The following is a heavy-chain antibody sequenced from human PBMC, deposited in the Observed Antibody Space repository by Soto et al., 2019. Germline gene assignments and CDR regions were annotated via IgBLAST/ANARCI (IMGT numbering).Heavy chain of an antibody. D-gene: IGHD2-15*01. Sequence: GGSLRLSCAASGFTFSTYSMNWVRQAPGKGLEWVSYISSSSSTIFYTDSVKGRFTVSRDNAKNSLYLQMNSLRAEDTAVYYCATAAIGYCSGGRCNASPNPADYWGQGTLVTVSS. V-gene: IGHV3-48*01. CDR2: ISSSSSTI. J-gene: IGHJ4*02. CDR1: GFTFSTYS. CDR3: ATAAIGYCSGGRCNASPNPADY.